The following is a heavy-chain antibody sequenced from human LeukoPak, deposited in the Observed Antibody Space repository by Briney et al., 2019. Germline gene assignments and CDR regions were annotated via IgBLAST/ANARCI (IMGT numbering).Heavy chain of an antibody. Sequence: GGSLRLSCAASGFTVGSNYLSWVRQLPGKGLEWVSVIYSGDTTYYADSVKGRFTISRDNSKNTLYLQMNSLRAEDTAVYYCARPPRGYYYYYGMDVWGQGTTVTVSS. CDR2: IYSGDTT. J-gene: IGHJ6*02. V-gene: IGHV3-53*01. CDR3: ARPPRGYYYYYGMDV. CDR1: GFTVGSNY.